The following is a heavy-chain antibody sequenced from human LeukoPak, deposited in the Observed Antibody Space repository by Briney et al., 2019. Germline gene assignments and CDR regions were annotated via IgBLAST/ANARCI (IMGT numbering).Heavy chain of an antibody. V-gene: IGHV4-59*01. CDR2: IYSRWSI. CDR1: GGSISSYY. CDR3: ARSMGTITIFGVPKSFDI. J-gene: IGHJ3*02. D-gene: IGHD3-3*01. Sequence: PSETLSLTCSVSGGSISSYYGSWIRQPPGKGLEWIGDIYSRWSINYNPSVTSRVTISVDSSKNQFSLNLNSVTAADTAVYYCARSMGTITIFGVPKSFDIWGQGTQVTVSS.